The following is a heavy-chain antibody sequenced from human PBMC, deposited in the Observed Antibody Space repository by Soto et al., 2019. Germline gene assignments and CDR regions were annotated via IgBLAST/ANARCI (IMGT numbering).Heavy chain of an antibody. CDR2: INPSGGST. D-gene: IGHD2-8*01. J-gene: IGHJ6*02. V-gene: IGHV1-46*01. CDR1: GYIFTGYY. CDR3: ARDPVLTTNYYGMDV. Sequence: GASVKVSGKASGYIFTGYYMHCVRQAPGQGLEWMGIINPSGGSTSYAQKFQGRVTMTRDTSTSTVYMELSSLRSEDTAVYYCARDPVLTTNYYGMDVWGQGTTVTVSS.